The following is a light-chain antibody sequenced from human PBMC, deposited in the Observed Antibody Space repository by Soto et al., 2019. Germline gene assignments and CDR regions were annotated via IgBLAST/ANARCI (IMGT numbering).Light chain of an antibody. CDR2: DAS. CDR1: QNINNY. CDR3: QQYENLPT. Sequence: DVQMAHSADSLCRSIIDKVTITCQASQNINNYLNWYQQKPGRAPKLLIYDASNLEAGVPSRFRGSGSGTDFTFTISRLQPEDIATYYCQQYENLPTFAQGTRLEIK. V-gene: IGKV1-33*01. J-gene: IGKJ5*01.